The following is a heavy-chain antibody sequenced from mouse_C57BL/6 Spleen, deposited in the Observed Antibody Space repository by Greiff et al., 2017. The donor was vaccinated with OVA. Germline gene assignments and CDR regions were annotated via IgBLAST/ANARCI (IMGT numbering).Heavy chain of an antibody. J-gene: IGHJ4*01. V-gene: IGHV5-17*01. Sequence: EVQGVESGGGLVKPGGSLKLSCAASGFTFSDYGMHWVRQAPEKGLEWVAYISSGSSTIYYADTVKGRFTISRDNAKNTLFLQMTSLRSEYTAMYYCARQFITTVVDAMDYWGQGTSVTVSS. D-gene: IGHD1-1*01. CDR3: ARQFITTVVDAMDY. CDR1: GFTFSDYG. CDR2: ISSGSSTI.